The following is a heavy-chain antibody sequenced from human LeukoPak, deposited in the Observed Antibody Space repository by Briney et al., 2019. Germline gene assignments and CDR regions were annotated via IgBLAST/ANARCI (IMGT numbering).Heavy chain of an antibody. V-gene: IGHV6-1*01. CDR3: ARGMRAHSNFPYFDY. D-gene: IGHD4-11*01. CDR1: GDSVSINSAS. J-gene: IGHJ4*02. Sequence: SQTLSLTCVISGDSVSINSASWNWIRQSPSRGPEWLGRTYYKSKWYNDYAVSVKSRITITPDTSKKQFSLQLNSVTPEDTAVYYCARGMRAHSNFPYFDYWGQGSRVTVSS. CDR2: TYYKSKWYN.